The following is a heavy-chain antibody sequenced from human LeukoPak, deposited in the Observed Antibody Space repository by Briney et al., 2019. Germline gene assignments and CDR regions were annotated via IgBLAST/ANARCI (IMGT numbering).Heavy chain of an antibody. Sequence: ASVKVSCKASGYTFTGYYMHWVRQAPGQRLEWVGRINPNSGGTNYAQKFQGRVTMTRGTSISTAYMELSRLRSDDTAVYYCAQMATMENVDYWGQGTLVTVSS. V-gene: IGHV1-2*06. J-gene: IGHJ4*02. D-gene: IGHD5-24*01. CDR3: AQMATMENVDY. CDR2: INPNSGGT. CDR1: GYTFTGYY.